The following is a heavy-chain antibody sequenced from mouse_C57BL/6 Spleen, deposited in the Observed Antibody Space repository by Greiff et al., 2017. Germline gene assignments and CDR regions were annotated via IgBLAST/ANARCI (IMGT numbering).Heavy chain of an antibody. J-gene: IGHJ4*01. CDR1: GFTFTDYY. CDR2: IRNKANGYTT. V-gene: IGHV7-3*01. CDR3: ARSTVVATGDY. D-gene: IGHD1-1*01. Sequence: EVMLVESGGGLVQPGGSLSLSCAASGFTFTDYYMSWVRQPPGKALEWLGFIRNKANGYTTEYSASVKGRFTISRDNSQSILYLQMNALRAEDSATYYCARSTVVATGDYWGQGTSVTVSS.